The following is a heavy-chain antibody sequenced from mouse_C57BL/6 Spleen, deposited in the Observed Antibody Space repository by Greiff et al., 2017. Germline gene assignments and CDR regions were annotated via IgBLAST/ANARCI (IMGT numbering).Heavy chain of an antibody. V-gene: IGHV1-54*01. CDR1: GYAFTNYL. CDR2: INPGSGGT. J-gene: IGHJ3*01. Sequence: VMLVESGAELVRPGTSVKVSCKASGYAFTNYLIEWVKQRPGQGLEWIGVINPGSGGTNYNEKFKGKATLTADKSSSTAYMQLSSLTSEDSAVYFCARGGWAYWGQGTLVTVSA. D-gene: IGHD2-3*01. CDR3: ARGGWAY.